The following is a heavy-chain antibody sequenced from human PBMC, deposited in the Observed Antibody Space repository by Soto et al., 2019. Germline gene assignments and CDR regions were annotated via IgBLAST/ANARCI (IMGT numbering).Heavy chain of an antibody. CDR1: GGTFSSYA. J-gene: IGHJ6*02. Sequence: QVQLVQSGAEVKKPGSSVKVSCKASGGTFSSYAISWVRQAPGQGLEWMGGIIPIFGTANYAQKFQGRVTITADESTSTSYMELSSLRYEDTAVYYCASDRGTGCSGGSCCPSAYYYYGMDVWGQGTTVTVSS. D-gene: IGHD2-15*01. V-gene: IGHV1-69*01. CDR2: IIPIFGTA. CDR3: ASDRGTGCSGGSCCPSAYYYYGMDV.